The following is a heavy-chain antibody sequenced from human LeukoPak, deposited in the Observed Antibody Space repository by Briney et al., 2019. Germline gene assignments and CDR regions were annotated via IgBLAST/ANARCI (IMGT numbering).Heavy chain of an antibody. V-gene: IGHV4-31*03. CDR3: ATHSSVEYYYDSSFGFDP. D-gene: IGHD3-22*01. Sequence: SETLSLTCTVSGGSISSGGYYWSWIRQHPGKGLEWIGYIYYSGSTYYNPSLKSRVTISVDTSKNQFSLKLSSVTAADTAVYYCATHSSVEYYYDSSFGFDPWGQGTLVTVSS. J-gene: IGHJ5*02. CDR1: GGSISSGGYY. CDR2: IYYSGST.